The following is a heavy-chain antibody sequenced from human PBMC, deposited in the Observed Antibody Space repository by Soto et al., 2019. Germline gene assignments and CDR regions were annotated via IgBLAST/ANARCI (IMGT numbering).Heavy chain of an antibody. V-gene: IGHV1-8*01. Sequence: GASVKVSCKASGYTFTGYDINWVRQATGQGLEWMGWMNPNSGNTGYAQKFQGRVTMTRNTSISTAYMELSSLRSEDTAVYYCARGRHYDFWSGYYRDNWFDPWGQGTLVTVSS. J-gene: IGHJ5*02. CDR2: MNPNSGNT. D-gene: IGHD3-3*01. CDR3: ARGRHYDFWSGYYRDNWFDP. CDR1: GYTFTGYD.